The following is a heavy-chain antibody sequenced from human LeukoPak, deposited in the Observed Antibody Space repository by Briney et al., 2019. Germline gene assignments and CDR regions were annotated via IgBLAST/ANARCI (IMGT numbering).Heavy chain of an antibody. CDR3: AKGLISYYYYYMDV. D-gene: IGHD3-16*01. CDR2: ISGSGGST. Sequence: GGSLRLSCEATGFIFSSYAMSWARQAPGKGLEWVSGISGSGGSTYSADSVKGRFTISRDNCKNTLYLQMNSLRAEDTAVYYCAKGLISYYYYYMDVWGKGTTVTVSS. V-gene: IGHV3-23*01. CDR1: GFIFSSYA. J-gene: IGHJ6*03.